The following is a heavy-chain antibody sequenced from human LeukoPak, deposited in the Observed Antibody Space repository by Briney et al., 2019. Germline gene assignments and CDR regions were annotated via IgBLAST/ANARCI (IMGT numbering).Heavy chain of an antibody. V-gene: IGHV1-18*01. CDR3: AREDLCTSARCYKAFDI. D-gene: IGHD2-2*02. CDR1: GYTFTSYG. Sequence: GASVRVSCKASGYTFTSYGISWVRQAPGQGLEWMGWISAYNGNTNYAQKFQGRVTMTTDTSTGTAYMELRSLRSDDTAVYYCAREDLCTSARCYKAFDIWGQGTMVTASS. J-gene: IGHJ3*02. CDR2: ISAYNGNT.